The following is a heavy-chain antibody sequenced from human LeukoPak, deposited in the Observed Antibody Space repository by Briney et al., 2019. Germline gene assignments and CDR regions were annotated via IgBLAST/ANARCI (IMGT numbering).Heavy chain of an antibody. CDR1: GFTFSASA. V-gene: IGHV3-64D*09. J-gene: IGHJ4*02. D-gene: IGHD2-15*01. CDR2: VSSSGVNT. CDR3: VKEDNYSPGGDY. Sequence: GGSLRLSCAPSGFTFSASAMHWVRQAPGKGLEYVSVVSSSGVNTYYADSVRGRFTISRDNFKNTVYLQMSSLRAEDTAVYYCVKEDNYSPGGDYWGQGTLVTVSS.